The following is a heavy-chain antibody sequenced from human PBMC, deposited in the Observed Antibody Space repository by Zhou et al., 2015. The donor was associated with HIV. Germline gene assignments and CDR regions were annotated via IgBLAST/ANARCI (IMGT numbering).Heavy chain of an antibody. V-gene: IGHV1-58*01. Sequence: QMQLVQSGPEVKKPGTSVKVSCKASGFTFTTSAVQWVRQARGQRLEWIGWIVVGRGNTKYAQRFQERVTITRDMSTSTAYIELSSLRSEDTAIYYCAADSPSMTTGTSASDIWGQGTLVTVSS. D-gene: IGHD4-17*01. J-gene: IGHJ3*02. CDR1: GFTFTTSA. CDR3: AADSPSMTTGTSASDI. CDR2: IVVGRGNT.